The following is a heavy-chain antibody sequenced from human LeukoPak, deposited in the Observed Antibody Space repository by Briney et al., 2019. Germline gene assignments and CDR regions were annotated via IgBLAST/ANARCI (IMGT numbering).Heavy chain of an antibody. D-gene: IGHD3-16*02. Sequence: ASVKVSCKSSGYPFSIYYMHWVRQAPGQGLEWMGIINPSGGSTRYAQKLQGRVTLTRDTSTSTVYMEVSSLRSEDTAVYYCAKDSQVWGSYRYVLWYYFDYWGQGTLVTVSS. CDR1: GYPFSIYY. J-gene: IGHJ4*02. CDR2: INPSGGST. V-gene: IGHV1-46*04. CDR3: AKDSQVWGSYRYVLWYYFDY.